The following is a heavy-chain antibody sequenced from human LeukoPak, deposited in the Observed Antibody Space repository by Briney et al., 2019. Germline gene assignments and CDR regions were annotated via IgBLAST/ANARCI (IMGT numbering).Heavy chain of an antibody. D-gene: IGHD2-21*02. V-gene: IGHV3-66*01. CDR2: MYTGGGR. J-gene: IGHJ4*02. CDR1: GFNVSNYY. Sequence: GGSLRLSCAASGFNVSNYYMSWVRQPPGKGLEWVSVMYTGGGRYYGDSVKGRFTTSRDNSKNTVFLQMNSLRVEDTALYYCTRGQSYCGADCYSDWGQGTLVTVSS. CDR3: TRGQSYCGADCYSD.